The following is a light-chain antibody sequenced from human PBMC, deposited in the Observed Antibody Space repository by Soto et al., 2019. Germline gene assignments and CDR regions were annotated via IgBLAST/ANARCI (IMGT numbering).Light chain of an antibody. V-gene: IGKV2-30*02. Sequence: DVVMPQSPLSLPVTLGQPASISCRSNQSLVHSDGIAYFSWFQQRTGRSPRSLIYKVSNRDSGVPDRFSGSGSGTDFALKISRVEAEDVGVYYCMQGTHWPITCGQGTRLEIK. CDR2: KVS. CDR3: MQGTHWPIT. CDR1: QSLVHSDGIAY. J-gene: IGKJ5*01.